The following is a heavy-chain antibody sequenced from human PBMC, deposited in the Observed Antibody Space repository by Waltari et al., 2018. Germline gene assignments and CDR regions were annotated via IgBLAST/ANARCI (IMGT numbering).Heavy chain of an antibody. J-gene: IGHJ5*02. Sequence: QVQLKEWGAGTLKASETLSLTCAVPGRSFSGYHWTWIRQPPGKGLEWLGEINHGGVSNYKSSLKSRVTIVIDTSKNQFSLRLSSVTAADSAVYYCARGGVPDYYGEGSYYRNWFDPWGQGLMVTVSS. V-gene: IGHV4-34*01. CDR2: INHGGVS. CDR3: ARGGVPDYYGEGSYYRNWFDP. CDR1: GRSFSGYH. D-gene: IGHD3-10*01.